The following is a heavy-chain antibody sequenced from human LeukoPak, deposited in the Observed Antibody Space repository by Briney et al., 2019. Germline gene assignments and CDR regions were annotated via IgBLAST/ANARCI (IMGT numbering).Heavy chain of an antibody. CDR1: GYSFTNYW. CDR2: IYPGDSDT. V-gene: IGHV5-51*01. CDR3: ARHRYCTSTACFDMGGY. J-gene: IGHJ4*02. Sequence: GESLMISCKGSGYSFTNYWIGWVRQMPGKGLEWMGAIYPGDSDTRYSPSFQGQVTISADKSISTAYLQWSSLKASDTAMYYCARHRYCTSTACFDMGGYWGQGTLVTVSS. D-gene: IGHD2-2*01.